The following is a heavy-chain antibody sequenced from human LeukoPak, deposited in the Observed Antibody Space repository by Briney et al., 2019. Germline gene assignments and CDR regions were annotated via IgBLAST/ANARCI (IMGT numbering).Heavy chain of an antibody. Sequence: GGSLRLSCAASGFIVNSNYMNWVRQALGKGLEWVSVLYSDDTTYYADSVKGRFTISRDNSKNTLYLQMNNLRAEDTAVYYCARGGGYYAIDYWGQGTLVTVSS. CDR1: GFIVNSNY. J-gene: IGHJ4*02. CDR3: ARGGGYYAIDY. CDR2: LYSDDTT. D-gene: IGHD1-26*01. V-gene: IGHV3-53*01.